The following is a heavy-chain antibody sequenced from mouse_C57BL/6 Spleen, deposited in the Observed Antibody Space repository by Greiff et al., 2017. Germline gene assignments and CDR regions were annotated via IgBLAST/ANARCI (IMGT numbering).Heavy chain of an antibody. CDR2: LDPSDSYT. CDR3: ARGSYYYGSSYEEY. Sequence: VQLQQPGAELVMPGASVKLSCKASGYTFTSYWMHWVKQRPGQGLEWIGELDPSDSYTNYNQTFKGQSTLTVDKSSSTAYMQLSRLTSEDPAVYYCARGSYYYGSSYEEYWGQGTTLTVS. CDR1: GYTFTSYW. V-gene: IGHV1-69*01. J-gene: IGHJ2*01. D-gene: IGHD1-1*01.